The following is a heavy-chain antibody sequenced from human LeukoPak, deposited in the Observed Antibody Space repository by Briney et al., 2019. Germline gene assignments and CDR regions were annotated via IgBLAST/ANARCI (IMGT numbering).Heavy chain of an antibody. CDR3: ARDKISGSGSIDY. CDR2: INSDGINT. V-gene: IGHV3-74*01. J-gene: IGHJ4*01. D-gene: IGHD3-10*01. CDR1: GFTFSNYW. Sequence: PGGSLRLSCAASGFTFSNYWMHWVRQAPGKGLVWVSRINSDGINTSYADSVKGRFTISRDNAKNTLNLQMNSLRAEDTAVYYCARDKISGSGSIDYWGQGTLVTVSS.